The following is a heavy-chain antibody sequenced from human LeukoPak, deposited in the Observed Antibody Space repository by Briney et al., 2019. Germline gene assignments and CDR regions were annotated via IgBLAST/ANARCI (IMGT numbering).Heavy chain of an antibody. D-gene: IGHD3-9*01. Sequence: GASVKVSCKASGYTFTSYAMHWVRQAPGQRLEWMGWINAGNGNTKYSQKFQGRVTITRDTSASTAYMELSSLRSEDTAVYYCARAKDDILFSHTHTYHYYGMDVWGQGTTVTVSS. CDR3: ARAKDDILFSHTHTYHYYGMDV. V-gene: IGHV1-3*01. CDR2: INAGNGNT. CDR1: GYTFTSYA. J-gene: IGHJ6*02.